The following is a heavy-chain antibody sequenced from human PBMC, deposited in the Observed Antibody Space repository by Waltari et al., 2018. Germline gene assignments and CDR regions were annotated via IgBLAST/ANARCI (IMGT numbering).Heavy chain of an antibody. CDR3: ARSLRGYSYGIGGGLDY. CDR1: GFTFSSYA. D-gene: IGHD5-18*01. CDR2: ISSNGGST. J-gene: IGHJ4*02. V-gene: IGHV3-64*01. Sequence: EVQLVESGGCLVQPGGSLRLSCAASGFTFSSYAMHWVRQAPGKGVEYVSAISSNGGSTYYANSVKGRFTISRDNSKNTLYLQMGSLRAEDMAVYYCARSLRGYSYGIGGGLDYWGQGTLVTVSS.